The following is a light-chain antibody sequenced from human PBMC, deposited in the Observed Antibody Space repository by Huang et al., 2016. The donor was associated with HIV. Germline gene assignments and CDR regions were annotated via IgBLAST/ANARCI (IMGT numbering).Light chain of an antibody. J-gene: IGKJ4*01. Sequence: DIQMTQSPSSLSASVGDRVTITCRASRGISNSLAWYQHQPGKAPKLLLYAASRLQGGVPSRFSGSGSRTDYPLTISSLQPEDSATYYCQQYYNTSLAFGGGTKVDIK. V-gene: IGKV1-NL1*01. CDR2: AAS. CDR1: RGISNS. CDR3: QQYYNTSLA.